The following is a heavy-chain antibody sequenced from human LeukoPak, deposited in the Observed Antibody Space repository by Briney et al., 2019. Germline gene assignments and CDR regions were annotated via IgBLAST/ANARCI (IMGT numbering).Heavy chain of an antibody. D-gene: IGHD6-19*01. CDR3: ARQASGGWYYDY. CDR1: GYTFTGYY. CDR2: INPNSGGT. Sequence: VASVKVSCKASGYTFTGYYMHWVRQAPGQGLEWMGWINPNSGGTNYAQKFQGRVSMTRDTSISTIYMELSRLTSDDTAVYYCARQASGGWYYDYWGQGTPVTVSS. J-gene: IGHJ4*02. V-gene: IGHV1-2*02.